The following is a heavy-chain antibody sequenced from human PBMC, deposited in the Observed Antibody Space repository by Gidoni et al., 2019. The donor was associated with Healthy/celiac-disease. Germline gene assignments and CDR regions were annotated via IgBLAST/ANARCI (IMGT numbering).Heavy chain of an antibody. CDR2: ISYSEST. V-gene: IGHV4-39*01. Sequence: HLQLQESGPGLGRPSETRSLTCTVSGGSISSSSYHWGWIRQPPGKGLECIGSISYSESTYYNPSLKSRFTISVDTSKSQFSLKLSSVTAADTAVYYYARLGEADYTSYYLDYWGQGTLVTVSS. CDR1: GGSISSSSYH. J-gene: IGHJ4*02. CDR3: ARLGEADYTSYYLDY. D-gene: IGHD4-4*01.